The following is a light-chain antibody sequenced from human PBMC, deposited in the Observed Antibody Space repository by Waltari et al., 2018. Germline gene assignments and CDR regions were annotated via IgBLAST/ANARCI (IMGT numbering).Light chain of an antibody. CDR1: QSVLYSSNNKNY. Sequence: DIVMTQSPDSLAVSLGERATINCKSSQSVLYSSNNKNYLTWYQQKAGQPPKLLIYWASTRESGVPDRFSGSGSGTDFTLTISSLQAEDVVVYYCQQYYSAPLTFGGGTKVEIK. V-gene: IGKV4-1*01. CDR3: QQYYSAPLT. CDR2: WAS. J-gene: IGKJ4*01.